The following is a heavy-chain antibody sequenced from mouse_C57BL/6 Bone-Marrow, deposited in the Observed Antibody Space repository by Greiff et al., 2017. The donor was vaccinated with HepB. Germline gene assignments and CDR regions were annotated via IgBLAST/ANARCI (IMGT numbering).Heavy chain of an antibody. CDR3: ARDLGGNYGRYFDV. Sequence: VQLKESGGGLVKPGGSLKLSCAASGFTFSSYAMSWVRQTPEKRLEWVATISDGGSYTYYPDNVKGRFTISRDNAKNNLYLQMSHLKSEDTAMYYCARDLGGNYGRYFDVWGTGTTVTVSS. V-gene: IGHV5-4*01. CDR1: GFTFSSYA. J-gene: IGHJ1*03. CDR2: ISDGGSYT. D-gene: IGHD2-1*01.